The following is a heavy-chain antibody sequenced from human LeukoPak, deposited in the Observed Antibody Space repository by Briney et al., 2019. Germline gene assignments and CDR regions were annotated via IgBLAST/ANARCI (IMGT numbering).Heavy chain of an antibody. J-gene: IGHJ5*02. V-gene: IGHV3-21*01. CDR3: ARGPIGYSGYDFLDTAMNNWFDP. CDR1: GFTFSSYS. D-gene: IGHD5-12*01. Sequence: GGSLRLSCAASGFTFSSYSMNWVRQAPGKWLEWVSSISSSSSYIYYADSVKGRFTISRDNAKNSLYLQMNSLRAEDTAVYYCARGPIGYSGYDFLDTAMNNWFDPWGQGTLVTVSS. CDR2: ISSSSSYI.